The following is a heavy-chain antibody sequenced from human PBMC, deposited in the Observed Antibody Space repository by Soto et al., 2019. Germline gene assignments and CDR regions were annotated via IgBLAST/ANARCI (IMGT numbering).Heavy chain of an antibody. V-gene: IGHV1-69*06. CDR1: GGTFGNYA. D-gene: IGHD2-2*01. Sequence: QVQLVQSGAEVKKPGSSVKVSCKASGGTFGNYAVSWVRQAPGQGLEWMGKIMPVFGTVNYAQKFQGRVTITVDKFTNTAYMGLSSLRSGDTAVYYCASVSVPGLYGEDVWGQGTTFSVSS. J-gene: IGHJ6*02. CDR2: IMPVFGTV. CDR3: ASVSVPGLYGEDV.